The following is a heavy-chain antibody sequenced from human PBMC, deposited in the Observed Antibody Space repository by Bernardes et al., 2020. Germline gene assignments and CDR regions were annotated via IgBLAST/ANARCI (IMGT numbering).Heavy chain of an antibody. CDR2: LYYTGRT. Sequence: SETLPLTCTVSGDPISSSSFYWGWIRQPPGKGLDWIGSLYYTGRTFYNPSLKSRLTMSIDTSKNQFSLKLTSVTAADTAVYYCARVDILRGYGLGVWGQGTTVTVPS. J-gene: IGHJ6*02. CDR3: ARVDILRGYGLGV. D-gene: IGHD2-15*01. V-gene: IGHV4-39*01. CDR1: GDPISSSSFY.